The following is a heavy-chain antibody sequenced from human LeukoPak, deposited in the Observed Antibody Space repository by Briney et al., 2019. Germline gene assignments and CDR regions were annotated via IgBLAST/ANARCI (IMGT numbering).Heavy chain of an antibody. D-gene: IGHD3-16*01. CDR1: GFTFRNYA. J-gene: IGHJ4*02. V-gene: IGHV3-23*01. CDR3: AKGGAYAPPHTIYYFDY. Sequence: GGSLRLSCAASGFTFRNYAVSWVRQAPGKGLEWVSAISGSGINTYYADSVKGRFTISRDNSKNTLYLQMNSLRAEDTAVYYCAKGGAYAPPHTIYYFDYWGQGTLVTVSS. CDR2: ISGSGINT.